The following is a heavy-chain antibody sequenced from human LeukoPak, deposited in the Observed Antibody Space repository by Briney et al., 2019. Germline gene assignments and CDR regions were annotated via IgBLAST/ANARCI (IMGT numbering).Heavy chain of an antibody. CDR1: GFTFSSYA. J-gene: IGHJ4*02. CDR2: ISYDESNK. V-gene: IGHV3-30*04. CDR3: ARVCYYDSSGPRAYFDY. D-gene: IGHD3-22*01. Sequence: GGSLRLSCAASGFTFSSYAMHWVRQAPGKGLEWVAGISYDESNKYYADSVKGRFTISRGNPKNTLYLQMNSLRAEDTAVYYCARVCYYDSSGPRAYFDYWGQGTLVTVSS.